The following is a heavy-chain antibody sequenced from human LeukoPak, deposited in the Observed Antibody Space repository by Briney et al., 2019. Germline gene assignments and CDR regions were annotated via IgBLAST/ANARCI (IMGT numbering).Heavy chain of an antibody. V-gene: IGHV1-18*01. CDR2: ISAYNGNT. J-gene: IGHJ3*02. Sequence: ASVKVSCKASGYTFTSYGISWVRRAPGQGLEWMGLISAYNGNTNYAQKLQGRVTMTTDTSTSTAYMELRSLRSDDTAVYYCARDLPDFSLRISSGGFDIWGQGTMVTVSS. D-gene: IGHD4-23*01. CDR1: GYTFTSYG. CDR3: ARDLPDFSLRISSGGFDI.